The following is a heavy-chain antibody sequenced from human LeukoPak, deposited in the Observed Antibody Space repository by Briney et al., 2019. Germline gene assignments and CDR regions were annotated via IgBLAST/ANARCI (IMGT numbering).Heavy chain of an antibody. D-gene: IGHD1-26*01. CDR3: ARAGDGHYYYYYYMDV. J-gene: IGHJ6*03. V-gene: IGHV4-4*08. CDR2: IFPSGLT. CDR1: NGSFTNYY. Sequence: SETLSLTCSVSNGSFTNYYWGWIRQPPGKRLEWIGYIFPSGLTNYNPSLNSRVTISLDTAKSQFSLTLKSVTAADTAVYYCARAGDGHYYYYYYMDVWGTGAPVTVSS.